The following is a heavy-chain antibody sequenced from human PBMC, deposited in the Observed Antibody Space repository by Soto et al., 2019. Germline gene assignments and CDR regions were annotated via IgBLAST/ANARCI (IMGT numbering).Heavy chain of an antibody. V-gene: IGHV4-30-4*01. D-gene: IGHD2-2*01. J-gene: IGHJ5*02. CDR2: IYYSGST. CDR3: ARGIVVVPAAPAYWFDT. Sequence: QVQLQESGPGLLKPSLTLSLTRTVSGASLGSGDYYWSWIRQTPGKGLEWIGYIYYSGSTYYNPSLHSRMAVSLDTSTNQFSLRLDFLTAADTAMYYCARGIVVVPAAPAYWFDTWGQGIMVTVSS. CDR1: GASLGSGDYY.